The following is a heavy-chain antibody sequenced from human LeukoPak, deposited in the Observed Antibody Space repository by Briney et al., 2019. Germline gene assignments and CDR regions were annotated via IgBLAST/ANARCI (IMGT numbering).Heavy chain of an antibody. J-gene: IGHJ4*02. Sequence: PGGSLRLSCAASGFTFSSYGMHWVRQAPGKGLEWVAVIWYDGSNKYYADSVKGRFTISRDNSKNTLYLQMNSLRAEDTAVYYCARDRKVRGVIIPIYWGQGTLVTVSS. V-gene: IGHV3-33*01. D-gene: IGHD3-10*01. CDR1: GFTFSSYG. CDR2: IWYDGSNK. CDR3: ARDRKVRGVIIPIY.